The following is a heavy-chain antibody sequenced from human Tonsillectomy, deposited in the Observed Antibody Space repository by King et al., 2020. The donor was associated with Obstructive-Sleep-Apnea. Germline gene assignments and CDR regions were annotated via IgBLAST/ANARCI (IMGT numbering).Heavy chain of an antibody. CDR3: AREKRGYSYY. J-gene: IGHJ4*02. Sequence: VQLVESGGGLVQPGGSLRLSCAASGFTFSSYSMNWVRQAPGKGLEWGSYISSSSSTIYYADSVKGRFTISRDNAKNSLYLQMNSLRAEDTAVYYCAREKRGYSYYWGQGTLVTVSS. V-gene: IGHV3-48*04. CDR2: ISSSSSTI. D-gene: IGHD5-18*01. CDR1: GFTFSSYS.